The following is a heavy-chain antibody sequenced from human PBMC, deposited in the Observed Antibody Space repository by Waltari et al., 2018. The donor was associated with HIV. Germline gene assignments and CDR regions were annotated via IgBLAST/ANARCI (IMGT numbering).Heavy chain of an antibody. CDR1: GFSFTSYW. D-gene: IGHD3-10*01. V-gene: IGHV5-10-1*01. Sequence: EVQLVQSGAEVKKPGESLRISGTGSGFSFTSYWISWVGQMPGKGLEWMGRIDPSDSYTNYSPSFQGHVTISADKSISTAYLQWSSLKASDTAMYYCAKLRSGSYDWFDPWGQGTLVTVSS. J-gene: IGHJ5*02. CDR2: IDPSDSYT. CDR3: AKLRSGSYDWFDP.